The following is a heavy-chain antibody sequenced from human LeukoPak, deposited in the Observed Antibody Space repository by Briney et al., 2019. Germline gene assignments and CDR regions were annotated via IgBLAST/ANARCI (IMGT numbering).Heavy chain of an antibody. D-gene: IGHD3-9*01. CDR1: VFPFSRYS. V-gene: IGHV3-48*04. CDR2: ITNSGTTI. Sequence: GGSLRLSCTTSVFPFSRYSMNWVRQAPGKGLEWVSYITNSGTTIYYADSVKGRFTISRDNAKNSLYLQMNSLRAEDTAVYYCARDGHYDILTGYFQDWGQGTLVTVSS. J-gene: IGHJ1*01. CDR3: ARDGHYDILTGYFQD.